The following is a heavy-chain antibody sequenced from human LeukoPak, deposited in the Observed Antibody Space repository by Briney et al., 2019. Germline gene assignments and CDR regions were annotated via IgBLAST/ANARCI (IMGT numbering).Heavy chain of an antibody. CDR2: ISGSGGST. Sequence: GGSLRLSCAASGFTFSSYAMSWVRQAPGKGLEWVSTISGSGGSTYHADSVKGRFTISRDNSKNTLYLQLNNLRAEDTAVYYCARASIAAAGCYFDYWGQGTLVTVSS. V-gene: IGHV3-23*01. CDR1: GFTFSSYA. CDR3: ARASIAAAGCYFDY. D-gene: IGHD6-13*01. J-gene: IGHJ4*02.